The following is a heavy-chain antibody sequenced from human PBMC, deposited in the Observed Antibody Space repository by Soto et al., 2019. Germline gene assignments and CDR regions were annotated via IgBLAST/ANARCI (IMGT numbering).Heavy chain of an antibody. V-gene: IGHV1-18*01. CDR1: GYTFTSYG. CDR2: ISANNGNA. D-gene: IGHD6-6*01. CDR3: ARPAHYYCGMXV. Sequence: GASVKVSCKASGYTFTSYGISWVRQAPGQGLEWMGWISANNGNANYAQKLQGRVTITADEPTSTAYMELSSLRPEDTAVYYCARPAHYYCGMXVWGQGTTVTVSS. J-gene: IGHJ6*02.